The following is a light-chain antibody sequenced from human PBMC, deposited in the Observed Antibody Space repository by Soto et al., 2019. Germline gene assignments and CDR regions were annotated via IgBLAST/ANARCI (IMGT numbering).Light chain of an antibody. CDR1: QSISSW. Sequence: DIQMTQSPSSLSASVGDRVTITCRASQSISSWLAWYQQKPGKAPKLLIYDASSLESGVPSRFSGSGFGTEFTLTISSLQPDDSATYYCQQFKTYSLTFGGGTKVDIK. CDR3: QQFKTYSLT. J-gene: IGKJ4*01. CDR2: DAS. V-gene: IGKV1-5*01.